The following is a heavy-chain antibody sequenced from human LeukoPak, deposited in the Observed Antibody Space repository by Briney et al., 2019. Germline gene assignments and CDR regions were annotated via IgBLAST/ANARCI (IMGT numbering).Heavy chain of an antibody. CDR1: GYSISSGYY. Sequence: SETLSLTCTVSGYSISSGYYWGWIRQPPGKGLEWIGETNHSGSTNYNPSLKSRVTISVDTSKNQFSLKLSSVTAADTAVYYCARGRRYCSGGSCARSFWFDPWGQGTLVTVSS. CDR3: ARGRRYCSGGSCARSFWFDP. CDR2: TNHSGST. J-gene: IGHJ5*02. V-gene: IGHV4-38-2*02. D-gene: IGHD2-15*01.